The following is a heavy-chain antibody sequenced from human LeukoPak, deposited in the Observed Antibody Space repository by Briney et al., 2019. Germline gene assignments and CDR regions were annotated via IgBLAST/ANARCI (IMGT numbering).Heavy chain of an antibody. CDR2: IYTSGST. CDR3: ARVYCSSTNCYYYYGMDV. CDR1: GGSISSGSYY. D-gene: IGHD2-2*01. Sequence: SETLSLTCTVSGGSISSGSYYWSWLRQPAGKGLEGIGRIYTSGSTNYNPSLKSRVTISVDTSKNQFSLKLSSVTAADTAVYYCARVYCSSTNCYYYYGMDVWGQGTTVTVSS. J-gene: IGHJ6*02. V-gene: IGHV4-61*02.